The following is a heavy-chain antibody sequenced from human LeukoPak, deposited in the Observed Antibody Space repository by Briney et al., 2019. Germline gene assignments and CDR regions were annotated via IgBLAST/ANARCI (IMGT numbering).Heavy chain of an antibody. Sequence: GGSLRLSCAASGFTFSSYSMNWVRQAPGKGLEWVSSISSSSSYIYYADSVKGRFTISRDNAKNSLYLQMNSLRAEDTAVYYCARVGEWLRSNYYMDVWGKGTTVTVSS. CDR1: GFTFSSYS. J-gene: IGHJ6*03. CDR3: ARVGEWLRSNYYMDV. CDR2: ISSSSSYI. D-gene: IGHD5-12*01. V-gene: IGHV3-21*01.